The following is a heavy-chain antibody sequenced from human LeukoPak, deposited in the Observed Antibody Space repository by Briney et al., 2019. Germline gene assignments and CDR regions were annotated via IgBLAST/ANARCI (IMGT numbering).Heavy chain of an antibody. CDR3: ARHEYSGSYYGLSWFDP. J-gene: IGHJ5*02. Sequence: PSETLSLTCTVSGGSISSSGYYWGWIRQPPGKGLEWITSIYYSGSTYYNPSLKSRVTISVDTSKNQLSLKLSSLTAADTAVYYCARHEYSGSYYGLSWFDPWGQGTLVTVSS. CDR1: GGSISSSGYY. CDR2: IYYSGST. V-gene: IGHV4-39*01. D-gene: IGHD1-26*01.